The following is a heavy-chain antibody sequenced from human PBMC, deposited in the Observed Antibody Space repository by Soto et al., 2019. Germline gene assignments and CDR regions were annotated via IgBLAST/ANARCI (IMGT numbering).Heavy chain of an antibody. D-gene: IGHD3-22*01. CDR3: ARVYDSSGYYDY. Sequence: SETLSLTCTVSGGSISSYYWSRIRQPPGKGLEWIGYIYYSGSTNYNPSLKSRVTISVDTSKNQFSLKLSSVTAADTAVYYCARVYDSSGYYDYWGQGTLVTVSS. CDR1: GGSISSYY. CDR2: IYYSGST. J-gene: IGHJ4*02. V-gene: IGHV4-59*01.